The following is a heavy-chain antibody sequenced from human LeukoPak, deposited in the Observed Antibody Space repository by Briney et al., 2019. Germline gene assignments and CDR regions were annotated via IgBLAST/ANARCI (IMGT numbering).Heavy chain of an antibody. J-gene: IGHJ4*02. CDR2: ISGSGGST. V-gene: IGHV3-23*01. D-gene: IGHD3-10*01. CDR1: GFTSSSYA. Sequence: SGGSLRLSCAASGFTSSSYAMSWVRQAPGKGLEWVSAISGSGGSTYYADSVKGRFTISRDNSKNTLYLQMNSLRAEDTAVYYCAKGLVWGRLGSGESFDYWGQGTLVTVSS. CDR3: AKGLVWGRLGSGESFDY.